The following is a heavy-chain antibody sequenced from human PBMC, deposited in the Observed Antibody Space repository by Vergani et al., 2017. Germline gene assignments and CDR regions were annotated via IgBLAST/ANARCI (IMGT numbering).Heavy chain of an antibody. CDR3: ARAAGTYYYDSSGYDAFDI. CDR1: GFTFTSSA. J-gene: IGHJ3*02. D-gene: IGHD3-22*01. V-gene: IGHV1-58*02. Sequence: QLVQSGAEVKKPGASVKVSCKASGFTFTSSAMQWVRQARGQRLEWIGWIVVGSGNTNYAQKFQERVTITRDMSTSTAYMELSSLRSEDTAVYYCARAAGTYYYDSSGYDAFDIWGQGTMVTVSS. CDR2: IVVGSGNT.